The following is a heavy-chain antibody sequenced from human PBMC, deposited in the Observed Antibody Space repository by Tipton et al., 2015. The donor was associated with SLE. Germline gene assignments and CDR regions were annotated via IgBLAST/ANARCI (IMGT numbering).Heavy chain of an antibody. J-gene: IGHJ4*02. CDR3: TRRGGSSSGFDY. CDR2: INPTNGGT. V-gene: IGHV1-2*02. CDR1: GYTFTGSY. D-gene: IGHD6-6*01. Sequence: QSGPEVKKPGASVKVSCKASGYTFTGSYMHWVRQAPGQGLEWMGWINPTNGGTSYVQKFQGRVTMTRDTSISTAYMELSRLDDTAVYYCTRRGGSSSGFDYWGQGTLVTVSS.